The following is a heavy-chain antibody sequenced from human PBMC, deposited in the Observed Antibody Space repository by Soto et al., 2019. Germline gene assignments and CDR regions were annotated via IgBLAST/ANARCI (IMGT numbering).Heavy chain of an antibody. Sequence: EVHLVESGGGLVQSGGSLRLSCAASGFTLGNYWMHWVRQATGKGLVWVSRINDYGTTINYAESVEGRFIISRDDAKSEVYLQMNNLRAEDSAVYYCARGGLEPFDYWGQGALVTVSS. D-gene: IGHD1-1*01. V-gene: IGHV3-74*01. CDR3: ARGGLEPFDY. CDR1: GFTLGNYW. J-gene: IGHJ4*02. CDR2: INDYGTTI.